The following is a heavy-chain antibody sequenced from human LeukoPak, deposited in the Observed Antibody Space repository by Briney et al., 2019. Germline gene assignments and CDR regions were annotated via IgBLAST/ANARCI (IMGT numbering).Heavy chain of an antibody. D-gene: IGHD6-19*01. J-gene: IGHJ4*02. CDR3: ARGWSRYSSGWKYYFDY. CDR1: GGTFSSYA. V-gene: IGHV1-69*06. CDR2: IIPIFGTA. Sequence: GASVKVSCKASGGTFSSYAISWVRQAPGQGLEWMGGIIPIFGTANYAQKFQGRVTITADKSTSTAYMELSRLRSDDTAVYYCARGWSRYSSGWKYYFDYWGQGTLVTVSS.